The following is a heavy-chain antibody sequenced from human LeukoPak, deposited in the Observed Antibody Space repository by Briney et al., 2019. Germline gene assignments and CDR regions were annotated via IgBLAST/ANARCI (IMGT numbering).Heavy chain of an antibody. CDR2: ISPYTTKT. CDR1: GYTSISYG. V-gene: IGHV1-18*01. J-gene: IGHJ6*03. Sequence: SLKVSCTASGYTSISYGITWVRRAPGQGLEWRGWISPYTTKTTYAQSLHGRVTMTTDTSTSTAYMVLRSLRSHDTAVYYCAREGGVGPTAPPDYYSYQMDVWGKGTTVTVSS. D-gene: IGHD1-26*01. CDR3: AREGGVGPTAPPDYYSYQMDV.